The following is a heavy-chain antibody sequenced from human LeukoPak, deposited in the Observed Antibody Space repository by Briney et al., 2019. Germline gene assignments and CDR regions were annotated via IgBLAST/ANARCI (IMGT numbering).Heavy chain of an antibody. CDR3: ARGSFGRPLDD. V-gene: IGHV3-53*01. CDR2: FYRDGGI. CDR1: GFIVSNNY. Sequence: GGSLRLSCAASGFIVSNNYMNWVRQAPGKGLEWVSVFYRDGGIYYADSVKGRFTISRDNSMNTVYLQMNSLRVEDTAVYYCARGSFGRPLDDWGQGTLGTGSS. J-gene: IGHJ4*02. D-gene: IGHD3-10*01.